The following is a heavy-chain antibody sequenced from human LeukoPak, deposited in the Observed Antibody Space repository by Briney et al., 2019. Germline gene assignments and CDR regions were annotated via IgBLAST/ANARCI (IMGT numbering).Heavy chain of an antibody. V-gene: IGHV4-34*01. J-gene: IGHJ4*02. Sequence: PSETLSLTCAVYGGSFSGYYWSWIRQPPGKGLEWIGEINHSGSTNYNPSLKSRVTISVDTSKNQFSLKLSSVTAADTAVYYCARNYDFWSGYYYFHYWGQGTLVTVSS. D-gene: IGHD3-3*01. CDR1: GGSFSGYY. CDR3: ARNYDFWSGYYYFHY. CDR2: INHSGST.